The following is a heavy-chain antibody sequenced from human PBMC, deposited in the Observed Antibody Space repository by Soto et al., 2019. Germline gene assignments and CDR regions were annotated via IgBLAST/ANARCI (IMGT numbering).Heavy chain of an antibody. CDR2: IYYSGST. D-gene: IGHD3-3*01. Sequence: PSETLSLTYTVSVGSVSSGSYYWSWIRQPPGKGLEWIGYIYYSGSTNYNPSLKSRVTISVVTSKNQFSLKLSSVTAADTAVYYCARGRLRYYDFWSGSNPDNWFDPWGQGTLVTVSS. CDR1: VGSVSSGSYY. CDR3: ARGRLRYYDFWSGSNPDNWFDP. V-gene: IGHV4-61*01. J-gene: IGHJ5*02.